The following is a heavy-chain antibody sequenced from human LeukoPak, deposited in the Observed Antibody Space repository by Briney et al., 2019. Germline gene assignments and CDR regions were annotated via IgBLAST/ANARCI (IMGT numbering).Heavy chain of an antibody. D-gene: IGHD3-22*01. J-gene: IGHJ3*02. Sequence: SETLSLTCAVNGGSFSGYYWRCIRQPPRKGPDLIGEINHSGSTNYNPSLKSRVTISVDTSKNQFSLKLSSVTAADTAVYYCARGLSPYYYDSSGYYYIAFDIWGQGTMVTVSS. CDR1: GGSFSGYY. CDR2: INHSGST. CDR3: ARGLSPYYYDSSGYYYIAFDI. V-gene: IGHV4-34*01.